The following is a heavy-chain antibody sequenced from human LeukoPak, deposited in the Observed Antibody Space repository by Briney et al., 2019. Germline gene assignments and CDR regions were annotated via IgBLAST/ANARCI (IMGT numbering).Heavy chain of an antibody. Sequence: GALRLSCAASGFTVSSNYMSWVRQAPGKGLEWVSVIYSGGSTYYADSVKGRFTISRDNSKNTLYLQMNSLRAEDTALYYCAKDQTPMDSGTYGFDYWGQGTLVTVSS. CDR2: IYSGGST. V-gene: IGHV3-53*05. CDR1: GFTVSSNY. J-gene: IGHJ4*02. D-gene: IGHD1-26*01. CDR3: AKDQTPMDSGTYGFDY.